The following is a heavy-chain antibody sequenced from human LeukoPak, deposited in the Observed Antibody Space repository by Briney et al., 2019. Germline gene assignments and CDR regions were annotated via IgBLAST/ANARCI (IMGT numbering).Heavy chain of an antibody. CDR2: IIPIFGTA. Sequence: GASVKVSCKASGYTFTSYGISWVRQAPGQGLEWMGRIIPIFGTANYAQKFQGRVTITTDESTSTAYMELSSLRSEDTAVYYCARDHDADPYYMDVWGKGTTVTVSS. V-gene: IGHV1-69*05. J-gene: IGHJ6*03. CDR3: ARDHDADPYYMDV. D-gene: IGHD1-1*01. CDR1: GYTFTSYG.